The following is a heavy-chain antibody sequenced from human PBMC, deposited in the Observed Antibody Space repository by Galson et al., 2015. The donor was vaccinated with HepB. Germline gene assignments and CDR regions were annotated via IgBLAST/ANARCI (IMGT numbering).Heavy chain of an antibody. J-gene: IGHJ5*02. CDR2: IKGKTDGGTT. CDR3: TTDVYFSSYWSWIDP. V-gene: IGHV3-15*01. Sequence: SLRLSCAATGFSFNNVWMNWVRQAPGKGLEWVVRIKGKTDGGTTEYAAPVKGRFTISREDSKNTLYLQMNSLKTDDTAVYYCTTDVYFSSYWSWIDPWGQGTLVTVSS. D-gene: IGHD2-2*01. CDR1: GFSFNNVW.